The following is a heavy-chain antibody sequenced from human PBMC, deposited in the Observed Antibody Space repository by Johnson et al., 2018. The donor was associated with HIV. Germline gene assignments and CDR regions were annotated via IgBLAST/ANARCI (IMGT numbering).Heavy chain of an antibody. J-gene: IGHJ3*02. V-gene: IGHV3-NL1*01. CDR1: GFTFSTYD. CDR3: ARDPSLYYDFWGGGFAFEI. CDR2: INWNGGST. D-gene: IGHD3-3*01. Sequence: QVQLVEPGGGVVQPGTSLTLPCAPSGFTFSTYDLHCVRQAPRKGLAWVSGINWNGGSTGYAASVKGRFTISRVNSKNTLYLQMNSLRAEDTAVYYCARDPSLYYDFWGGGFAFEIWGQGTMVTVSS.